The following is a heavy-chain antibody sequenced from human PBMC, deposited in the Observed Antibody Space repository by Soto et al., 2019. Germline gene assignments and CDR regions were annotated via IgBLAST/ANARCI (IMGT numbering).Heavy chain of an antibody. CDR3: ARESDSSGYYCRSYAFDI. CDR2: IYYSGST. D-gene: IGHD3-22*01. CDR1: GGSISSGDYY. V-gene: IGHV4-30-4*01. Sequence: PSETLSLTCTVSGGSISSGDYYWSWIRQPPGKGLEWIGYIYYSGSTYYNPSLKSRVTISVDTSKNQFSLKLSSVTAADTAVYYCARESDSSGYYCRSYAFDIWGQGTMVTVSS. J-gene: IGHJ3*02.